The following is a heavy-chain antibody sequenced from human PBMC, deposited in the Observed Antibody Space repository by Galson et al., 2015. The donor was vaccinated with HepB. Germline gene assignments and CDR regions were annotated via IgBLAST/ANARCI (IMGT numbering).Heavy chain of an antibody. V-gene: IGHV1-69*13. CDR2: IIPIFGTA. CDR3: ARAAGDYYDSSGYYHDY. CDR1: GGTFSSYA. D-gene: IGHD3-22*01. J-gene: IGHJ4*02. Sequence: SVKVSCKASGGTFSSYAISWVRQAPGQGLEWMGGIIPIFGTANYAQKFQGRVTITADESTSTAYMELSSLRSEDTAVYYCARAAGDYYDSSGYYHDYWGQGTLVTVSS.